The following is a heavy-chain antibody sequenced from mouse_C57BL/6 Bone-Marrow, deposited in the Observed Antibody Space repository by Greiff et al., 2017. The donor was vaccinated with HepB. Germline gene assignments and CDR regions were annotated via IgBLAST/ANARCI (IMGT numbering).Heavy chain of an antibody. CDR1: GFTFSSYA. V-gene: IGHV5-4*01. D-gene: IGHD1-1*01. CDR3: ARDPIYYYGSSYAMDY. Sequence: EVHLVESGGGLVKPGGSLKLSCAASGFTFSSYAMSWVRQTPEKRLEWVATISDGGSYTYCPDNVKGRFTISRDNAKNNLYLQMSHLKSEDTAMYYCARDPIYYYGSSYAMDYWGQGTSVTVSS. CDR2: ISDGGSYT. J-gene: IGHJ4*01.